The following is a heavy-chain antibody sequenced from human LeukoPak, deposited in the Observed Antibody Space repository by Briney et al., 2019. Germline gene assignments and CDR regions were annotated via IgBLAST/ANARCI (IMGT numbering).Heavy chain of an antibody. J-gene: IGHJ4*02. CDR3: AKDRDDYGDDC. CDR1: GFTFDDFG. CDR2: IRSDGTNR. Sequence: GGSLRLSCAASGFTFDDFGMHWVRQAPGKGLEWVALIRSDGTNRYYVDSVKGRFTISRDNSKNTLYLQMTSLRVEDTAVYYCAKDRDDYGDDCWGQGILVTVST. V-gene: IGHV3-30*02. D-gene: IGHD4-17*01.